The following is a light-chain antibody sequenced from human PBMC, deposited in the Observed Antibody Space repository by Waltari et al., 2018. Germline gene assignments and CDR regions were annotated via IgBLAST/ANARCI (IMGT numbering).Light chain of an antibody. CDR1: QSINTY. J-gene: IGKJ2*01. CDR3: QRYNSYANT. Sequence: MTQSPASLSVSPGERATLSCRASQSINTYLAWYQQKPGKAPKLLIYGASTLESGVPGRFSGTGSGTEFTLTISSLQPDDFATYYCQRYNSYANTFGQGTKVDIK. CDR2: GAS. V-gene: IGKV1-5*01.